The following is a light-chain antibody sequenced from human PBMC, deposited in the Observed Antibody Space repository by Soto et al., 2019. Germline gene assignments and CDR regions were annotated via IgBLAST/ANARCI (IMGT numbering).Light chain of an antibody. Sequence: QSVLTQPASVSVSPGQSITISCTGTSSDVGGYNYVSWYQQHPGKAPKLMIYEVSNRPSGVSDRFSGSKSGNTASLTISGLQAEDEADYYCGSYTSSRIYVFGAGTKLTVL. CDR2: EVS. J-gene: IGLJ1*01. CDR1: SSDVGGYNY. CDR3: GSYTSSRIYV. V-gene: IGLV2-14*01.